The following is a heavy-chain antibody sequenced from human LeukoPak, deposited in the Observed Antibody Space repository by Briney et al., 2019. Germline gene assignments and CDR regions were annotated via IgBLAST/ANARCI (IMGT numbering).Heavy chain of an antibody. CDR2: VRYDGSKK. CDR1: GFTFSTYG. CDR3: AKDQKRGYNYGYLFYYYYMDV. J-gene: IGHJ6*03. D-gene: IGHD5-18*01. Sequence: AGGSLRLSCAASGFTFSTYGMHWVRQAPGKGLEWVAFVRYDGSKKYYTNSVKGRFTISRDNSKNTLYLQMNSLRAEDTAVYYCAKDQKRGYNYGYLFYYYYMDVWGEGTTVTISS. V-gene: IGHV3-30*02.